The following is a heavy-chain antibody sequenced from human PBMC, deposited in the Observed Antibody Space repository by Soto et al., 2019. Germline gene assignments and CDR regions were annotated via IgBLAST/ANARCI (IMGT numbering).Heavy chain of an antibody. D-gene: IGHD3-9*01. CDR1: GFTFSSYA. Sequence: GGSLRLSCAASGFTFSSYAMHWVRQASGKGLEWVGRIRSKANNYATAYAGPVKGRFTISRDDSDNTAYLQMNSLKSEDTAVYYCISDITIPWHKWGQGTLVTVSS. V-gene: IGHV3-73*01. CDR2: IRSKANNYAT. CDR3: ISDITIPWHK. J-gene: IGHJ4*02.